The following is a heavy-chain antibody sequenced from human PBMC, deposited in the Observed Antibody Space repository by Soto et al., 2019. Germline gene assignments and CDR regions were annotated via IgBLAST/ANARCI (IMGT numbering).Heavy chain of an antibody. D-gene: IGHD6-19*01. CDR3: ARTLAVAGSDY. Sequence: QVQLVESGGGVVQPGRSLRLSCAASGFTFSSYGMHWVRQAPGKGLEWVAVIWYDGSNKYYADSVKGRFTISRDNSKNTLYLPMNSLRAEDTAVYYCARTLAVAGSDYWGQGTLVTVSS. V-gene: IGHV3-33*01. CDR2: IWYDGSNK. CDR1: GFTFSSYG. J-gene: IGHJ4*02.